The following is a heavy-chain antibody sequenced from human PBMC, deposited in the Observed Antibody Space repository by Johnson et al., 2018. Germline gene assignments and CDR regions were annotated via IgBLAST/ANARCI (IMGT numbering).Heavy chain of an antibody. CDR2: IGTAGDT. Sequence: VQLVQSGGGLVQPGGSLRLSCAASGFTFSSYDMHWVRQATGKGLEWVAAIGTAGDTYYPGSVKGRFTISSENAKNSLYLQMKSLRAGDTAVYYCARATPLVKARWFGEEDYYYGMDVWGQGTTVTVSS. D-gene: IGHD3-10*01. V-gene: IGHV3-13*01. CDR1: GFTFSSYD. CDR3: ARATPLVKARWFGEEDYYYGMDV. J-gene: IGHJ6*02.